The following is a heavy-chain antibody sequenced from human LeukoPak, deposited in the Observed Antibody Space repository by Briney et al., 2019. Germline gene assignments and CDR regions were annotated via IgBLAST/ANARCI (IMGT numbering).Heavy chain of an antibody. CDR1: GGSISSGSYY. CDR2: IYTSGGT. V-gene: IGHV4-61*02. Sequence: SQTLSLTCTVSGGSISSGSYYWSWIRQPAGKGLEWIGRIYTSGGTNYNPSLKSRVTISVDTSKNQFSLKLSSVTAADTAVYYCARGIRVGCFDYWGQGTLVTVSS. J-gene: IGHJ4*02. D-gene: IGHD2-8*02. CDR3: ARGIRVGCFDY.